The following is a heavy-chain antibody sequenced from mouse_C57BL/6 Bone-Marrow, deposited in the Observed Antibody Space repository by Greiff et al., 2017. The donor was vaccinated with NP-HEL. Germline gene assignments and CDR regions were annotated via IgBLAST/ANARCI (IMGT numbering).Heavy chain of an antibody. J-gene: IGHJ3*01. CDR2: ISSGGSYT. V-gene: IGHV5-6*01. Sequence: DVHLVESGGDLVKPGGSLKLSCAASGFTFSSYGMSWVRQTPDKRLEWVATISSGGSYTYYPDSVKGRFTISRDNAKNTLYLQMSSLKSEDTAMYYCARGDFSAWFAYWGQGTLVTVSA. CDR1: GFTFSSYG. CDR3: ARGDFSAWFAY. D-gene: IGHD3-3*01.